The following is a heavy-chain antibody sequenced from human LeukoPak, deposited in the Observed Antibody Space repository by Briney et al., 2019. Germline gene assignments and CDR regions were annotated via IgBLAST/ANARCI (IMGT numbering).Heavy chain of an antibody. V-gene: IGHV1-2*02. Sequence: ASVKVSCKASGYTFTGHYMHWVRQAPGQGLEWMGWINPSSGDTNYAQKFQGRVTMTRDTSITTAHMELNRVRSDDPGVYYCARGGGTVFGVLNDWGQGTLVTVSP. CDR2: INPSSGDT. D-gene: IGHD3-3*01. CDR1: GYTFTGHY. CDR3: ARGGGTVFGVLND. J-gene: IGHJ4*02.